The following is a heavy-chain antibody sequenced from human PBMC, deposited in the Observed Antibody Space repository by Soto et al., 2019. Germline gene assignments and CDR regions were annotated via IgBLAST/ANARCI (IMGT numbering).Heavy chain of an antibody. J-gene: IGHJ4*02. CDR1: GFSLSTSGVG. Sequence: QITLKESGPTLVKPTQTLTLTCTFSGFSLSTSGVGVGWIRQPPGKALEWLALIYWDDDKRYSPSLKSRLTIPKDTSKNRVVLTMTNMDPVDTATYYCAHKRLTVTHWGDWGQGTLVTVSS. D-gene: IGHD4-17*01. CDR2: IYWDDDK. CDR3: AHKRLTVTHWGD. V-gene: IGHV2-5*02.